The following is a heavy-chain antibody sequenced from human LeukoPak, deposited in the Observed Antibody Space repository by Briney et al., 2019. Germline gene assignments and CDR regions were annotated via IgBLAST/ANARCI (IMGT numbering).Heavy chain of an antibody. J-gene: IGHJ3*02. Sequence: SETLSLTCAVSGGAISSSNWWSWVRQPPGKGLEWIGEIYHSGSTNYNPSLKSRVTISVDKSKNQFSLKPSSVTAADTAVYYCASGLAHDAFDIWGQGTMVTVSS. V-gene: IGHV4-4*02. D-gene: IGHD3/OR15-3a*01. CDR2: IYHSGST. CDR3: ASGLAHDAFDI. CDR1: GGAISSSNW.